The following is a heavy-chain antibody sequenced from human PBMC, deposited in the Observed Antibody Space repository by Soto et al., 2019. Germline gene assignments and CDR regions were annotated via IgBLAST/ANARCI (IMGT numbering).Heavy chain of an antibody. CDR2: ISYDGSNK. Sequence: PGGSLRLSCAASGFTFSSYAMHWVRQAPGKGLEWVAVISYDGSNKYYADSVKGRFTISRDNSKNTLYLQMNSLRAEDTAVYYCARARRDGYHSSTRRNYYYYGMDVWGQGTTVTVSS. J-gene: IGHJ6*02. D-gene: IGHD5-12*01. CDR1: GFTFSSYA. CDR3: ARARRDGYHSSTRRNYYYYGMDV. V-gene: IGHV3-30-3*01.